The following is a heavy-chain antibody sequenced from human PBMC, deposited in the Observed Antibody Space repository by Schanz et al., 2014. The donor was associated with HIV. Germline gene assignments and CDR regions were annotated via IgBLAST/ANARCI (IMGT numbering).Heavy chain of an antibody. J-gene: IGHJ6*02. V-gene: IGHV3-30*18. D-gene: IGHD3-22*01. CDR1: GFTFSIYG. CDR2: IPYDGNND. Sequence: QVQLVESGGGVVRPGRSLRLSCAASGFTFSIYGIHWVRQAPGKGLEWVALIPYDGNNDFYADSVKGRFTISRDNSKNTLYLQVKSLRAEDTAVYYCAKDRNYYDSRYRGKGNYYYYYGMDVWGQGTTVTVSS. CDR3: AKDRNYYDSRYRGKGNYYYYYGMDV.